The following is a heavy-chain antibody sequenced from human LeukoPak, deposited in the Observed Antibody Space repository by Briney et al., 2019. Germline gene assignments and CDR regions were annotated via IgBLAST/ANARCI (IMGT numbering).Heavy chain of an antibody. CDR2: IYHSGST. Sequence: PSQTLSLTCTVSGGSISSGGYYWSRIRQPPGKGLEWIGYIYHSGSTYYNPSLKSRVTISVDRSKNQFSLKLSSVTAADTAVYYCARGDLYYYDSSGYYYYYYYGMDVWGQGTTVTVSS. CDR1: GGSISSGGYY. J-gene: IGHJ6*02. CDR3: ARGDLYYYDSSGYYYYYYYGMDV. V-gene: IGHV4-30-2*01. D-gene: IGHD3-22*01.